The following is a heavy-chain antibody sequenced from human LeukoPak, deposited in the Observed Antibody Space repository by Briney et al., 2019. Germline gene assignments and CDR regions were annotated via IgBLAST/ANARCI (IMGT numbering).Heavy chain of an antibody. V-gene: IGHV3-11*04. Sequence: GGSLRLSCAASGFTFSDYYMSWIRQAPGKGLEWVSYISSSGSTIYYADSVKGRFTISRDNAKNSLYLQMNSLRAEDTAVYYCARCDSRFGVVIYYYYYYMDVWGKGTTVTVSS. CDR2: ISSSGSTI. CDR1: GFTFSDYY. CDR3: ARCDSRFGVVIYYYYYYMDV. D-gene: IGHD3-3*01. J-gene: IGHJ6*03.